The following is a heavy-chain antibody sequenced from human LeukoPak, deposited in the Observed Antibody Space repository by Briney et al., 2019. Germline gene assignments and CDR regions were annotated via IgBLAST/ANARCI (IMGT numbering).Heavy chain of an antibody. CDR2: IYHSGTP. Sequence: SETLSLTCVVSGGPISGGDYYWSWIRQPPGKGLEWIGYIYHSGTPYYNPSLKSRVTISVDTSKNQFSLKLTSVTAADTAVYYCARDRPARLASDAFDIWGQGTMVTVSS. V-gene: IGHV4-30-4*01. J-gene: IGHJ3*02. D-gene: IGHD6-25*01. CDR1: GGPISGGDYY. CDR3: ARDRPARLASDAFDI.